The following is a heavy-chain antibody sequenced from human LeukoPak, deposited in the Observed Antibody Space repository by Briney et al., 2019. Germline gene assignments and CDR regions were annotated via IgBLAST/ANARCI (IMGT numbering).Heavy chain of an antibody. CDR3: ARGLRRMLIQLWLSSYVFDY. J-gene: IGHJ4*02. D-gene: IGHD5-18*01. Sequence: SETLSLTCTVSGGSISSYYWTWIRQPAGKVLEWLGRIYTSGYTYYDPSLKSRVTMSGDTSKNQFSLNLSSVTAADTAVYYCARGLRRMLIQLWLSSYVFDYWGQGTLVTVSS. CDR2: IYTSGYT. V-gene: IGHV4-4*07. CDR1: GGSISSYY.